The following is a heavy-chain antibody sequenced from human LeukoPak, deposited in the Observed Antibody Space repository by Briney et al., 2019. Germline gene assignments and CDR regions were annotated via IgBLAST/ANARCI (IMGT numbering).Heavy chain of an antibody. CDR3: ARALRSYYDSSGYYYPDY. CDR1: GGTFSSYA. Sequence: SVKVSCKASGGTFSSYAISWVRQAPGQGLEWMGGIIPIFGTANYAQKFQGRVTITADESTSTAYMELSSLRSEDTAVYYCARALRSYYDSSGYYYPDYWGQGTLVTVSS. D-gene: IGHD3-22*01. J-gene: IGHJ4*02. V-gene: IGHV1-69*13. CDR2: IIPIFGTA.